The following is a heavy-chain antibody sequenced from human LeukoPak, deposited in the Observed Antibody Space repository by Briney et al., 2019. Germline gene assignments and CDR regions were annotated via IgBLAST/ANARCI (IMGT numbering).Heavy chain of an antibody. V-gene: IGHV3-23*01. CDR1: GFMFSNYW. CDR2: ISGGGGST. Sequence: GGSLRLSCAASGFMFSNYWMSWVRQAPGKGLEWVSTISGGGGSTYYADSVKGRFTISRDNSKNTLYLQVNSLRAEDTAVYYCAKGGKWDVTPFDYWGQGTLVTVSS. CDR3: AKGGKWDVTPFDY. D-gene: IGHD1-26*01. J-gene: IGHJ4*02.